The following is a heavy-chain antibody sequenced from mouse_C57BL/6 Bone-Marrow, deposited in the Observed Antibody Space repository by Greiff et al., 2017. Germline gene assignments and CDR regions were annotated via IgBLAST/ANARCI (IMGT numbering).Heavy chain of an antibody. V-gene: IGHV1-64*01. D-gene: IGHD2-12*01. J-gene: IGHJ4*01. Sequence: QVQLQQPGAELVKPGASVKLSCKASGYTFTNYWMHWVKQRPGQGLEWIGMMHPNGGSPDYNEQFKSEATLSVDKSSRTAYMELSSLTSEDSAVYYCARSYSYDDDTMDDWGQGTSVTVSS. CDR2: MHPNGGSP. CDR1: GYTFTNYW. CDR3: ARSYSYDDDTMDD.